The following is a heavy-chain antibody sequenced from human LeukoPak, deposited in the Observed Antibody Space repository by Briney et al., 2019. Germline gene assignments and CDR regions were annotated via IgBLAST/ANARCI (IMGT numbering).Heavy chain of an antibody. Sequence: ASVKVSCKASGGTFSSYAISWARQAPGQGLEWMGGIIPIFGTANYAQKFQGRVTITADESTSTAYMELSRLRSEDTAVYYCARPPIYGDYYYFDYWGQGTLVTVSS. J-gene: IGHJ4*02. CDR2: IIPIFGTA. D-gene: IGHD4-17*01. V-gene: IGHV1-69*13. CDR3: ARPPIYGDYYYFDY. CDR1: GGTFSSYA.